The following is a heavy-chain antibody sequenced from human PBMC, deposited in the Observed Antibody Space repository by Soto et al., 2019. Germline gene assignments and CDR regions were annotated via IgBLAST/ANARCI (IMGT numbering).Heavy chain of an antibody. V-gene: IGHV4-34*01. Sequence: SETLSLTCAVYGGSFSGYYWSWIRQPPGKGLEWIGEINHSGSTNYNPSLKSRVTISVDTSKNQFSLKLSSVTAADTAVYYCARSSPGYCSSTSCYNGGAYFDYWGQGTLVTVSS. J-gene: IGHJ4*02. CDR3: ARSSPGYCSSTSCYNGGAYFDY. D-gene: IGHD2-2*02. CDR1: GGSFSGYY. CDR2: INHSGST.